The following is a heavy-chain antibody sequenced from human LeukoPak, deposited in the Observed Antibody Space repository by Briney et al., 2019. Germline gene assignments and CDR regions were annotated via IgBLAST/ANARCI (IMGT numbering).Heavy chain of an antibody. J-gene: IGHJ6*02. V-gene: IGHV3-21*01. CDR1: GFTFSSYS. CDR3: ARDFATNNVYVLGSDTKGMAV. Sequence: GGSLRLSCAASGFTFSSYSMNWVRQAPGKGLEWVSSISSSSSYIYYADSVKGRFTISRDNAKNSLYLQMNSLRAEDTAVYYWARDFATNNVYVLGSDTKGMAVWGQGTRSPSP. D-gene: IGHD3-16*01. CDR2: ISSSSSYI.